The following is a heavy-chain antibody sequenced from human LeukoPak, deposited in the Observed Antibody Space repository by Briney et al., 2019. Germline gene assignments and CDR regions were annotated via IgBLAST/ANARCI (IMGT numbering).Heavy chain of an antibody. Sequence: GGSLRLSCAASAFTFSSYAMSWVRQAPGKGVEWVSAISVSGDSTYYADSVKGRFTISRDNSKNTLYLQMNSLRAEDTAVYYCAKDMRLYSSGWYLDYWGQGTLVTVSS. CDR1: AFTFSSYA. V-gene: IGHV3-23*01. D-gene: IGHD6-19*01. CDR2: ISVSGDST. J-gene: IGHJ4*02. CDR3: AKDMRLYSSGWYLDY.